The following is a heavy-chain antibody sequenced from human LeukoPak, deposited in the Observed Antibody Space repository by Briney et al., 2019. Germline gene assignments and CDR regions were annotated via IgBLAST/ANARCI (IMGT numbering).Heavy chain of an antibody. Sequence: GGSLRFSCAASGFTFSSYEMNWVRQAPGKGLEWVSYISSSGSTIYYADSVKGRFTISRDNAKNSLYLQMNSLRAEDTAVYYCARAGEDGYSYGYRGANWFDPWGQGTLVTVSS. CDR3: ARAGEDGYSYGYRGANWFDP. V-gene: IGHV3-48*03. CDR2: ISSSGSTI. CDR1: GFTFSSYE. J-gene: IGHJ5*02. D-gene: IGHD5-18*01.